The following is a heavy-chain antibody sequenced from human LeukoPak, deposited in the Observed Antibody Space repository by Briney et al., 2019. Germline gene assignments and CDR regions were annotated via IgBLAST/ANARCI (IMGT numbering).Heavy chain of an antibody. CDR2: ITNSGGTT. J-gene: IGHJ5*01. V-gene: IGHV3-48*03. D-gene: IGHD3-10*01. CDR3: TRAVTYFYGSVTYDWFDS. CDR1: GFTFSSYE. Sequence: GGSLRLSCAASGFTFSSYEMSWVRQAPGKGLEWVSYITNSGGTTYYADSVKGRFTISRDNAKNTVYLQMNSLRVDDTAIYYCTRAVTYFYGSVTYDWFDSWGQGTRVTVSS.